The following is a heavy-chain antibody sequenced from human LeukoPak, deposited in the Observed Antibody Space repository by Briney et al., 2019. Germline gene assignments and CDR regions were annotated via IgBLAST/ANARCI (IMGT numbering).Heavy chain of an antibody. CDR2: ISAYNGNT. J-gene: IGHJ3*02. Sequence: ASVKVSCKASGYTFTSYGISWVRQAPGQGLEWMGWISAYNGNTNYAQKLQGRVTMTTDTSTSTAYMELGSLRSEDTAVYYCARDDHCSSTSCPYTGDAFDIWGQGTMVTVSS. D-gene: IGHD2-2*01. V-gene: IGHV1-18*01. CDR1: GYTFTSYG. CDR3: ARDDHCSSTSCPYTGDAFDI.